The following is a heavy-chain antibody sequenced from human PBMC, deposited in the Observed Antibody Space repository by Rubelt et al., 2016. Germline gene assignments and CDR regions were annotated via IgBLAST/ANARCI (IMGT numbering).Heavy chain of an antibody. CDR3: AHNVDTAMADD. CDR1: GFSLSTSGVG. J-gene: IGHJ4*02. D-gene: IGHD5-18*01. Sequence: QITLKESGPTLVKPTQTLTLTCTFSGFSLSTSGVGVGWIRQPPGKALEWLALIYWSDDKRSSPSLKSRLTITKDTSKNQGVLTMTNMDPVDTATYYCAHNVDTAMADDWGQGTLVTVSS. V-gene: IGHV2-5*01. CDR2: IYWSDDK.